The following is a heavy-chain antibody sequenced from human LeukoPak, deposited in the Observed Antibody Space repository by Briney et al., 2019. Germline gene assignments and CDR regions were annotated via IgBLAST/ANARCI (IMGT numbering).Heavy chain of an antibody. V-gene: IGHV3-30*04. D-gene: IGHD2-15*01. J-gene: IGHJ4*02. CDR1: RFTFSLYT. Sequence: GGSLRLSCAASRFTFSLYTMHWVRQAPGKGLEWVAVISYDGSDKYYADSVKGRFTISRDNSKNTLFLQMNSLRAEDTAVYFCARDVGGGHTFDYWGQGTLVTVSS. CDR2: ISYDGSDK. CDR3: ARDVGGGHTFDY.